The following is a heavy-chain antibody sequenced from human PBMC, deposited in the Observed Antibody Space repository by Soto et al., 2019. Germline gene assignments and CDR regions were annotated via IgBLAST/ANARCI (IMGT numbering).Heavy chain of an antibody. J-gene: IGHJ5*02. Sequence: QVQLVQSGAEVKKPGASVKVSCKASGYTFTSYGISWVRQAPGQGLEWMGWISAYNGNTNYAQKLQGRVTMTTDTSTSTAYMELMSLRSDDTAVYYCARAESYDSSGPQDWFDPWGQGTLVTVSS. D-gene: IGHD3-22*01. CDR1: GYTFTSYG. CDR3: ARAESYDSSGPQDWFDP. V-gene: IGHV1-18*01. CDR2: ISAYNGNT.